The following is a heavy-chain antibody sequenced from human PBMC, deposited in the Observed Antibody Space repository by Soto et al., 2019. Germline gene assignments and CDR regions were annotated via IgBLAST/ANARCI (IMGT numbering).Heavy chain of an antibody. V-gene: IGHV4-59*08. CDR1: GGSISSYY. Sequence: QVQLQESGPGLVKPSETLSLTCNVSGGSISSYYWSWIRQPPGKGLEWIGYIYYSGSTSYNPSLTCRLTIAGDTSKNQFSLKLSSVTATDTAVYYCARHGSTVVTYFDYWGQGTLVTVSS. CDR3: ARHGSTVVTYFDY. J-gene: IGHJ4*02. CDR2: IYYSGST. D-gene: IGHD4-17*01.